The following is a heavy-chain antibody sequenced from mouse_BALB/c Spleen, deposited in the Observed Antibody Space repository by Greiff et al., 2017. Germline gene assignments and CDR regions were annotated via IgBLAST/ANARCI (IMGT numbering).Heavy chain of an antibody. CDR3: ARFGGFTYYYAMDY. V-gene: IGHV1-18*01. CDR1: GYSFTGYT. Sequence: EVQLQQSGPELVKPGASMKISCKASGYSFTGYTMNWVKQSHGKNLEWIGLINPYNGGTSYNQKFKGKATLTSDKSSSTAYMELSSLTSEDSAVYYCARFGGFTYYYAMDYWGQGTSVTVSS. J-gene: IGHJ4*01. CDR2: INPYNGGT.